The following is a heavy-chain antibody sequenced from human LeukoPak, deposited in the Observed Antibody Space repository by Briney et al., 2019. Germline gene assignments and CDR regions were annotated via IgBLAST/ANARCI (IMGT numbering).Heavy chain of an antibody. CDR1: GFTFSSYS. V-gene: IGHV3-7*01. CDR3: ARAVVVPAAMPEYYYYYMDV. Sequence: GGSLRLSCAASGFTFSSYSMNWVRQAPGKGLEWVANIKQDGSEKYYVDSVKGRFTISRDNAKNSLYLQMNSLRAEDTAVYYCARAVVVPAAMPEYYYYYMDVWGKGTTVTVSS. D-gene: IGHD2-2*01. CDR2: IKQDGSEK. J-gene: IGHJ6*03.